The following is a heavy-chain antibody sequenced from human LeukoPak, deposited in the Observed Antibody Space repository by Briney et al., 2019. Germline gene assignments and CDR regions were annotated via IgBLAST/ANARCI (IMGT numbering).Heavy chain of an antibody. CDR3: AKAWFGERFGGGFDY. CDR1: GFTFDDYD. V-gene: IGHV3-43*02. CDR2: ISGDGGST. Sequence: PGGSLRLSCAASGFTFDDYDIHWVRQAPGKGLEWVSLISGDGGSTYYADSVKGRFTISRDNSKNSLYLQMNSLRTEDTALYYCAKAWFGERFGGGFDYWGQGTLVTVSS. J-gene: IGHJ4*02. D-gene: IGHD3-10*01.